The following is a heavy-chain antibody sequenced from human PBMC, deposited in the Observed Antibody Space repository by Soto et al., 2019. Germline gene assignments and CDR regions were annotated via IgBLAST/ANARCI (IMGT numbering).Heavy chain of an antibody. V-gene: IGHV1-18*04. Sequence: GXSVKGSSTAAGSSFTSYGITWGRQAPGQGLEWMGWISPYNGKTYYAQKFQGRVTLTTDPSTTTAHMELWSLIFDDTAVYYCAREDPKTATTIYFDYWGQGSLVTVSS. CDR3: AREDPKTATTIYFDY. J-gene: IGHJ4*02. CDR1: GSSFTSYG. D-gene: IGHD1-1*01. CDR2: ISPYNGKT.